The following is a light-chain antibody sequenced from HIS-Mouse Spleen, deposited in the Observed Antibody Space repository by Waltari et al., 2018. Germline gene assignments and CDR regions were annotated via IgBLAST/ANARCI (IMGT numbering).Light chain of an antibody. J-gene: IGLJ3*02. Sequence: QSALTQPRSVSGSPGQSVTISCTGTNTDVRGCNYVSWYQQHPGKAPKLMIYDVSKRPSGVPDRFSGSKSGNTASLTISGLQAEDEADYYCCSYAGSYTWVFGGGTKLTVL. CDR2: DVS. CDR1: NTDVRGCNY. V-gene: IGLV2-11*02. CDR3: CSYAGSYTWV.